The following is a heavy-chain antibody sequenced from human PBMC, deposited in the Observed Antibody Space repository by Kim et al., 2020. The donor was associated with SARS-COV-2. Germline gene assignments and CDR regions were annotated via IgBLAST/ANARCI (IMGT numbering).Heavy chain of an antibody. J-gene: IGHJ4*02. CDR2: TRNKANSYTT. D-gene: IGHD6-19*01. V-gene: IGHV3-72*01. CDR3: ARVRTLPSSGWYSDY. Sequence: GGSLRLSCAASGFTFSDHYMDWVRQAPGKGLEWVGRTRNKANSYTTEYAASVKGRFTISRDDSKNSLYLQMNSLKTEDTAVYYCARVRTLPSSGWYSDYWGQGTLVTVSS. CDR1: GFTFSDHY.